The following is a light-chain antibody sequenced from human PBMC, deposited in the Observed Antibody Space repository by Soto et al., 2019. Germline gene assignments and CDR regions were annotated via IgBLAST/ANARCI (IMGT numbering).Light chain of an antibody. CDR2: EAS. V-gene: IGKV1-5*03. CDR1: QSVNLW. J-gene: IGKJ1*01. Sequence: DIQMTQFPSALSASVGDRVTITCRASQSVNLWLAWYQQKPGKAPKLLISEASTVETGVPARFSGSGSGTQFTLTISSLQPDDLATYYCQQYNNFWTFGQGTKVQIK. CDR3: QQYNNFWT.